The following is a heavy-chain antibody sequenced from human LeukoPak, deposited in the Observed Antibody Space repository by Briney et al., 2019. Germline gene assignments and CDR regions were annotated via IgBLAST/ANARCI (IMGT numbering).Heavy chain of an antibody. CDR1: GGSFSGYY. CDR3: ASTKGTTVTTGVDY. D-gene: IGHD4-17*01. J-gene: IGHJ4*02. V-gene: IGHV4-34*01. CDR2: INHSGST. Sequence: PSETLSLTCAVYGGSFSGYYWSWIRQPPGKGLEWIGEINHSGSTNYNPSLKSRVTISVDTSKNQFSLKLSSVTAADTAVYYCASTKGTTVTTGVDYWGQGTLVTVSS.